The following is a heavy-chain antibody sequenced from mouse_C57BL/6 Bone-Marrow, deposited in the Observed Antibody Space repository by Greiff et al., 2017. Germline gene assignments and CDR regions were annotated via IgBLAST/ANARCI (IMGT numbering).Heavy chain of an antibody. CDR1: GYTFTDYY. CDR2: ITPNDGGT. D-gene: IGHD1-1*01. V-gene: IGHV1-26*01. Sequence: VQLQQSGPELVKPGASVKISCKASGYTFTDYYMNWVKQSHGKSLEWIGDITPNDGGTSYNQKFKGKDTLTVDKSSSTAYMQLRSLTSEESAVYYWARFPHYYGSSSYAMDYWGQGTSVTVSS. J-gene: IGHJ4*01. CDR3: ARFPHYYGSSSYAMDY.